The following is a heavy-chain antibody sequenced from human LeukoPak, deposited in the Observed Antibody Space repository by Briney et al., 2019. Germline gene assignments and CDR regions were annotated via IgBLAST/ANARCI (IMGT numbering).Heavy chain of an antibody. J-gene: IGHJ4*02. CDR2: IYYSGST. V-gene: IGHV4-39*01. Sequence: SDTLSLTHTVSGGSISSSSYYWGWIRKPPGKGLEWIGSIYYSGSTYYNPSLKSRVTISVDTSKNQFSLKLSSVTAADTAVYYCARHPPKRGYSYGYGNYWGQGTLVTVCS. CDR3: ARHPPKRGYSYGYGNY. CDR1: GGSISSSSYY. D-gene: IGHD5-18*01.